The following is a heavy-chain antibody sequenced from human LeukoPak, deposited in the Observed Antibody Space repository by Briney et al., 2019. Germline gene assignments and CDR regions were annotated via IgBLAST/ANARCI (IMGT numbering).Heavy chain of an antibody. CDR3: ASGSLGDGYGVGDYYQYMDV. V-gene: IGHV1-69*05. J-gene: IGHJ6*03. Sequence: GSSVKVSCKASGGTFNSYAISWVRQAPGQGLEWMGGIMPLFGTANHAQVFQGRVTFTTDESASTAYMEVSSLRSEDTAVYYCASGSLGDGYGVGDYYQYMDVWGKGTTVTVSS. CDR1: GGTFNSYA. CDR2: IMPLFGTA. D-gene: IGHD5-24*01.